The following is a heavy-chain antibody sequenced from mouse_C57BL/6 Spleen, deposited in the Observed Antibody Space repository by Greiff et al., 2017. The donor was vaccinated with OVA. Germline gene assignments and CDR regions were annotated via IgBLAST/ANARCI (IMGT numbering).Heavy chain of an antibody. J-gene: IGHJ4*01. CDR3: TRDYGFGVYYAMDY. D-gene: IGHD1-1*01. Sequence: EVQLQQSGTVLASPGASVNICRKTSAYTFTRYCIHFCHPHPLHVPSWIGAIYPGNSDTSYNQKFKGKAKLTAVTSASTAYMELSSLTNEDSAVYYCTRDYGFGVYYAMDYWGQGTSVTVSS. V-gene: IGHV1-5*01. CDR2: IYPGNSDT. CDR1: AYTFTRYC.